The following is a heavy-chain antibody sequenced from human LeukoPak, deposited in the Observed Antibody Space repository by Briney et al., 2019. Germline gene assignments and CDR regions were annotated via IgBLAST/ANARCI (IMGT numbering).Heavy chain of an antibody. Sequence: ASVKVSCKASGYTFTSYDINWVRQATGQGPEWMGWMSPNSGNTGYAQKFQGRVTMTRDTSIGTAYLELSSLKSEDTAVYYCARMAYDILTGYFQPNWFDPWGQGTLVTVSS. V-gene: IGHV1-8*01. CDR3: ARMAYDILTGYFQPNWFDP. CDR1: GYTFTSYD. J-gene: IGHJ5*02. D-gene: IGHD3-9*01. CDR2: MSPNSGNT.